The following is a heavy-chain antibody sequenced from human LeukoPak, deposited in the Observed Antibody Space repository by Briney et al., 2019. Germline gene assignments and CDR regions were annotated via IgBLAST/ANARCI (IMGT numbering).Heavy chain of an antibody. CDR3: AKDGWYYYDSSGYDAFDI. Sequence: PGGSLRLSCAASGFTFSSYGMHWVRQAPGKGLEWVAFIRYDGSNKYYADSVKGRFTISRDNSKNTLYLQMNSLRAEDTAVYYCAKDGWYYYDSSGYDAFDIWGQGTMVTVSS. D-gene: IGHD3-22*01. V-gene: IGHV3-30*02. CDR1: GFTFSSYG. CDR2: IRYDGSNK. J-gene: IGHJ3*02.